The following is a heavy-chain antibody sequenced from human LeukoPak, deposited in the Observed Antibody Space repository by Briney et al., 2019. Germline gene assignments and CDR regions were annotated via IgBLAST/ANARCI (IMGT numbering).Heavy chain of an antibody. D-gene: IGHD6-19*01. Sequence: SGPTLVNPTQTLTLTCTFSGLSLRTSEMCVSWIRQPPGKALEWLARIDWDDDKYYSTSLKTRLTISKDTSKNQVVLTMTNMDPVDTATYYCARAYSSGWFFDYWGQGTLVTVSS. CDR1: GLSLRTSEMC. CDR2: IDWDDDK. V-gene: IGHV2-70*11. CDR3: ARAYSSGWFFDY. J-gene: IGHJ4*02.